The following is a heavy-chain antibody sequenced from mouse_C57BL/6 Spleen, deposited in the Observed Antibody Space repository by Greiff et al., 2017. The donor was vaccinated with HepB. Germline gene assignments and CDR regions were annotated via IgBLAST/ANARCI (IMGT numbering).Heavy chain of an antibody. Sequence: EVKVVESGGGLVQPGGSLKLSCAASGFTFSDYYMYWVRQTPEKRLEWVAYISNGGGSTYYPDTVKGRFTISRDNAKNTLYLQMSRLKSEDTAMYYCARPHALYYYGYAMDYWGQGTSVTVSS. CDR3: ARPHALYYYGYAMDY. CDR2: ISNGGGST. CDR1: GFTFSDYY. D-gene: IGHD1-1*01. V-gene: IGHV5-12*01. J-gene: IGHJ4*01.